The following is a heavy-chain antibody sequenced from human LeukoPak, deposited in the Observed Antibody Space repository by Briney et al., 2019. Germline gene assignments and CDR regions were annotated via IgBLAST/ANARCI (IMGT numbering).Heavy chain of an antibody. CDR1: GYTFTSYG. J-gene: IGHJ3*02. CDR3: ARHYYDSSGYYYWWDAFDI. CDR2: ISAYNGNT. Sequence: ASVKVSCKASGYTFTSYGISWVRQAPGQGLEWMGWISAYNGNTNYAQKLQGRVTMTTDTSTSTAYMELRSLRSDDTAVYYCARHYYDSSGYYYWWDAFDIWGQGTMVTVSS. D-gene: IGHD3-22*01. V-gene: IGHV1-18*01.